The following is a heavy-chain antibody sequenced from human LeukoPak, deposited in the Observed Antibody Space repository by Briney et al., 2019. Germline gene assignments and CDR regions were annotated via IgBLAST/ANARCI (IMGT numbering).Heavy chain of an antibody. CDR2: IYYSGST. V-gene: IGHV4-59*01. CDR1: GGSISGYY. Sequence: SETLSLTCTVSGGSISGYYWSWIRQPPGKGLEWIGYIYYSGSTNYNPSLKSRVTISVDTSKNQFSLKLSSVTAADTAVYYCARDGRIVGATDYWGQGTLVTVSS. D-gene: IGHD1-26*01. J-gene: IGHJ4*02. CDR3: ARDGRIVGATDY.